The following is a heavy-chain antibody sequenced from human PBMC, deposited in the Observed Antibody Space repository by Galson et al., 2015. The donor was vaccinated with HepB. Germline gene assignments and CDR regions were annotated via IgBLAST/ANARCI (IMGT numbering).Heavy chain of an antibody. V-gene: IGHV3-53*01. J-gene: IGHJ4*02. CDR1: GFTVSSNY. CDR3: ARESNYGEWYFEY. Sequence: SLRLSCAASGFTVSSNYMSWVRQAQGKGLEWVSVIYSGGGTDYADSVKGRFTISRDNSKKTLYLQMNSVRAEDTAVYYCARESNYGEWYFEYWGQGTLVTVSS. CDR2: IYSGGGT. D-gene: IGHD4-11*01.